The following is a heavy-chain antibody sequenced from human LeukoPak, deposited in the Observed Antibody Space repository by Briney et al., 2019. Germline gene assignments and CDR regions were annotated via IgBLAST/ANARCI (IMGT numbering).Heavy chain of an antibody. J-gene: IGHJ5*02. CDR1: GGSISSSSYY. Sequence: SETLSLTCTVSGGSISSSSYYWGWIRRPPGKGLEWIGSIYYSGSTYYNPSLKSRATISVDTSKNQFSLKLSSVTAADTAVYYCARERVGYCSSTSCTPSGWFDPWGQGTLVTVSS. D-gene: IGHD2-2*01. CDR2: IYYSGST. V-gene: IGHV4-39*07. CDR3: ARERVGYCSSTSCTPSGWFDP.